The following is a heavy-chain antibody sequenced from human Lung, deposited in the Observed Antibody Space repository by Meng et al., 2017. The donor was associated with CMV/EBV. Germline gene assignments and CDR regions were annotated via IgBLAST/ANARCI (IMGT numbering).Heavy chain of an antibody. V-gene: IGHV1-69*05. CDR1: GGTFSSYA. CDR3: ATYYYGSGSHGGD. D-gene: IGHD3-10*01. J-gene: IGHJ4*02. Sequence: CQASGGTFSSYAISWVRQAPGQGLEWMGGIIPIFGTAHYAQKFQGRVTITTDESTSTAYMELSSLRSEDTAVYYCATYYYGSGSHGGDWGQGTLVTVSS. CDR2: IIPIFGTA.